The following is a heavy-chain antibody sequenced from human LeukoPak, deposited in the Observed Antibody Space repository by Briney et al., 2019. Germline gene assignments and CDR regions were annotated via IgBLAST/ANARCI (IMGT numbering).Heavy chain of an antibody. D-gene: IGHD3-10*01. CDR1: GFTFSSYS. CDR2: ISSSSSYI. V-gene: IGHV3-21*01. Sequence: GGSLRLSCAASGFTFSSYSMNWVRQAPGKGLEWVSSISSSSSYIYYADSVKGRFTISRDNAKNSLYLQMNSLRAEDTAVYYCARERIRGVIPPFDYWGQGTLVTVSS. CDR3: ARERIRGVIPPFDY. J-gene: IGHJ4*02.